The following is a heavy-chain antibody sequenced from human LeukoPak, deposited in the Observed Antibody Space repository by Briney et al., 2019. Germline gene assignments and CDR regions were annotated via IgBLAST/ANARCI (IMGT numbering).Heavy chain of an antibody. V-gene: IGHV4-39*01. J-gene: IGHJ4*02. CDR1: GGSISSNIYY. CDR2: IYYSGTT. CDR3: ARQSGAPWGELEHFDY. D-gene: IGHD3-16*01. Sequence: SETLSLTCTVSGGSISSNIYYWGWIRQPPGKGLWRLEWIGYIYYSGTTYNNPSLKSRVTISVNTSKNQFSLKLSSVTAADTAVYYCARQSGAPWGELEHFDYWGQGTLVTVSS.